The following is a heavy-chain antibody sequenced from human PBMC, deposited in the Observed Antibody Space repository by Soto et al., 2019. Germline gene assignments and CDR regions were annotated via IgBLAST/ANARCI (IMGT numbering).Heavy chain of an antibody. D-gene: IGHD4-17*01. CDR3: ARRRASDYGGNHHPYYFDR. V-gene: IGHV4-39*01. CDR2: ISYSGRT. J-gene: IGHJ4*02. Sequence: PSETLSLTCTVCGASIITDNYFWVWIRQSPRRGLELIGSISYSGRTYDNPSLQSRVTISIDASKNQFSLKLTSVTTADTAVYYCARRRASDYGGNHHPYYFDRWGQGALVTVSS. CDR1: GASIITDNYF.